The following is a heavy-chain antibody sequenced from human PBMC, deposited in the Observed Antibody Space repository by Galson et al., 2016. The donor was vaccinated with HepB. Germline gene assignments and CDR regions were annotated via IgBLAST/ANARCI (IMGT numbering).Heavy chain of an antibody. J-gene: IGHJ4*02. Sequence: SLRLSCAASGFSLAEYAIHWVRQVPGKGLEWVSGISWNGRTLGYADSVKGRFTISKDHAKNSLYLQMNSLRLEDTALYYCAKDKTSGYSSGWYYFDYWGQGTLVTVSS. CDR3: AKDKTSGYSSGWYYFDY. V-gene: IGHV3-9*01. CDR2: ISWNGRTL. CDR1: GFSLAEYA. D-gene: IGHD6-19*01.